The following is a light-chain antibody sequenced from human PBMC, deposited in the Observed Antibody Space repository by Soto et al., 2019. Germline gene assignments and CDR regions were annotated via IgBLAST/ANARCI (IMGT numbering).Light chain of an antibody. CDR1: QSVSGS. V-gene: IGKV3-11*01. J-gene: IGKJ4*01. CDR3: QEGTYWPA. Sequence: EIVLTQSPAILSLSPGEKATLSYRASQSVSGSLGWYQQKPGQAPRLIIYDASVRATGIPARFSGSGSGTDFTLTISSLEPEDFAVYYCQEGTYWPAFGGGTKVEIK. CDR2: DAS.